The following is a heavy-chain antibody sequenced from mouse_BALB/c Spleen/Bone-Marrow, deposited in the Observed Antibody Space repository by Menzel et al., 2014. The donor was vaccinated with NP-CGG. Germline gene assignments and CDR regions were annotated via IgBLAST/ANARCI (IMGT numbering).Heavy chain of an antibody. D-gene: IGHD1-1*01. CDR2: INPSTGYT. Sequence: QVQLQQSGAELAKPGASVKMSCKASGYTFTNYWMHWVKQRPGQGLEWIGYINPSTGYTEYNQKFKDKATLTADKSSXPSYMKLSSLTSEDSAVYYCGRIYYYGRDSWGHGTTLTVSS. V-gene: IGHV1-7*01. CDR1: GYTFTNYW. CDR3: GRIYYYGRDS. J-gene: IGHJ2*01.